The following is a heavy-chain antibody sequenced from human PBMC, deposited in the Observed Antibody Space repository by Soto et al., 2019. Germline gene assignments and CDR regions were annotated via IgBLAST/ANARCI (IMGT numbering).Heavy chain of an antibody. J-gene: IGHJ4*02. D-gene: IGHD5-12*01. CDR3: ARSPNSGYWDYYFDY. Sequence: SETLSLTCTVSGGSISSSSYYWGWIRQPPGKGLEWIGSIYYSGSTYYNPSLKSRVTISVDTSKNQFSLKLSSVTAADTAVYYCARSPNSGYWDYYFDYWGQGTLVTVSS. V-gene: IGHV4-39*01. CDR2: IYYSGST. CDR1: GGSISSSSYY.